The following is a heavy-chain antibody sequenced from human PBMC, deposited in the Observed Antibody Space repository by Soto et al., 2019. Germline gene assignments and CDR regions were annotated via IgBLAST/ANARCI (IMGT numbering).Heavy chain of an antibody. CDR2: IIPIFGTA. J-gene: IGHJ6*02. CDR3: ARDLSRGYCSSTSCPSSRTYYGMDV. D-gene: IGHD2-2*01. V-gene: IGHV1-69*13. Sequence: ASVKVSCKASGGTFSSYAISWVRQAPGQGLEWMGGIIPIFGTANYAQKFQGRVTITADESTSTAYMELSSLRSEDTAVYYCARDLSRGYCSSTSCPSSRTYYGMDVWGQGTTVTVSS. CDR1: GGTFSSYA.